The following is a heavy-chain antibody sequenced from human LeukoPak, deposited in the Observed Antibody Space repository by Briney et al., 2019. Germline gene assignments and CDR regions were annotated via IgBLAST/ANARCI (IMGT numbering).Heavy chain of an antibody. Sequence: GGSLRLSCAASGFTFSSYSMNWVRQAPGKGLEWVSSISSSSSYIYYADSVKGRFTISRDNAKDSLYLQMNSLRAEDTAVYYCARGFSSLFDYWGQGTLVTVSS. D-gene: IGHD6-13*01. V-gene: IGHV3-21*01. CDR3: ARGFSSLFDY. CDR1: GFTFSSYS. CDR2: ISSSSSYI. J-gene: IGHJ4*02.